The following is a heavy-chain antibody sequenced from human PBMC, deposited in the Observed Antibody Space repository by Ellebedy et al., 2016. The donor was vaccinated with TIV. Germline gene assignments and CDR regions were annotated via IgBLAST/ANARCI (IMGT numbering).Heavy chain of an antibody. V-gene: IGHV4-4*02. J-gene: IGHJ6*02. CDR2: IYHSGST. CDR1: GGSISSSNW. D-gene: IGHD1-7*01. Sequence: SETLSLXXAVSGGSISSSNWWSWVRQPPGKGLEWIGEIYHSGSTHYNPSLKSRVTISVDKSKNQLSLKLSSVTAADTAVYYCARAWGFKLNYFYYGMDVWGQGTTVTVSS. CDR3: ARAWGFKLNYFYYGMDV.